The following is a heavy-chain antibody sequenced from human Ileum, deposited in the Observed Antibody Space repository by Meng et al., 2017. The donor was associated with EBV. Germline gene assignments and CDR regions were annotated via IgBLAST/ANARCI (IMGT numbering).Heavy chain of an antibody. V-gene: IGHV1-18*01. CDR3: ARDLETWSDAKKGHWFDS. D-gene: IGHD2-2*01. CDR1: GDTFSSYG. Sequence: QVQLVQSGGEVKKPGASVKVSCKASGDTFSSYGITWVRQAPGQGLEWMGWISAYNGNTNYAQNLQGRVTMTTDTSTNTAYMELRSLRSDDTAIYYCARDLETWSDAKKGHWFDSWGQGTLVTVSS. J-gene: IGHJ5*01. CDR2: ISAYNGNT.